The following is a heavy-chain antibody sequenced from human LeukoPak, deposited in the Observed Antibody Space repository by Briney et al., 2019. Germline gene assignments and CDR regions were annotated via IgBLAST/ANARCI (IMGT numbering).Heavy chain of an antibody. J-gene: IGHJ3*02. Sequence: PSETLSLTCTVSGDSIGTYYWTWIRQPPGKGLEWIGYIYYTGSTNYNSSLKSRVTISVDTSKNQFSLKLTSVTAADTAVYYCARDGPYGYCSGGSCLGHGAFDIWGQGTMVTVSS. D-gene: IGHD2-15*01. V-gene: IGHV4-59*12. CDR2: IYYTGST. CDR1: GDSIGTYY. CDR3: ARDGPYGYCSGGSCLGHGAFDI.